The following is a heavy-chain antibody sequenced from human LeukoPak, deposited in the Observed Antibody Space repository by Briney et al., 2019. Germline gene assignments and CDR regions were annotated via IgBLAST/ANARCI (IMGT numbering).Heavy chain of an antibody. V-gene: IGHV1-58*02. CDR2: IVVGSGNT. Sequence: SVKVSCKASGYTFTGYYMHWVRQARGQRLEWIGWIVVGSGNTNYAQKFQERVTITRDMSTSTAYMELSSLRSEDTAVYYCAASYSSGWYEGDYWGQGTLVTVSS. CDR3: AASYSSGWYEGDY. D-gene: IGHD6-19*01. CDR1: GYTFTGYY. J-gene: IGHJ4*02.